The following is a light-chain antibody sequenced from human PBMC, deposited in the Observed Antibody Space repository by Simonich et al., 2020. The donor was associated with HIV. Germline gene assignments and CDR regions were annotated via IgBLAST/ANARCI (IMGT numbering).Light chain of an antibody. J-gene: IGLJ3*02. V-gene: IGLV1-47*01. CDR3: AAWDDSLSGWV. Sequence: QSVLTQPPSASGTPGQRVTISCSGSFSNIGSNYVYWYQHLPGTAPKLLLYRNNQWPAGVPDRFSGSKSGTSASLAISGLRSEDEADYYCAAWDDSLSGWVFGGGTKLTVL. CDR1: FSNIGSNY. CDR2: RNN.